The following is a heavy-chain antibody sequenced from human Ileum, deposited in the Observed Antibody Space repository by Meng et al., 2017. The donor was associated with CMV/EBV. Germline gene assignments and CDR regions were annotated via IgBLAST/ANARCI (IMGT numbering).Heavy chain of an antibody. J-gene: IGHJ4*02. CDR3: ARSLYYSSYYFDY. V-gene: IGHV2-5*02. Sequence: QISLKESGPTLVKTTTTLTLTCTFSGFSLSTRGVGVGWIRQPPGKALEWLALIYWDEDKGYSPSLKRRLTITKDTSKNQVVLTMTNVDPVDTATYFCARSLYYSSYYFDYWGQGTLVTVSS. D-gene: IGHD3-16*01. CDR1: GFSLSTRGVG. CDR2: IYWDEDK.